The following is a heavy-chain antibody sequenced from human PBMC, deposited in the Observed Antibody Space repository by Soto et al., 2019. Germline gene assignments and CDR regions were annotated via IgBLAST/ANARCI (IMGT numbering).Heavy chain of an antibody. CDR3: ARGAASPAALFGMDV. CDR2: IYTSGST. D-gene: IGHD2-2*01. J-gene: IGHJ6*02. V-gene: IGHV4-4*07. Sequence: SEPLSLTCTVSGGSISGYYWSWIQQPAGEGLGWIGRIYTSGSTNYNPSLKSRVTMSVDTSKNQFSLKLSSVTAADTAVYYCARGAASPAALFGMDVWGQGTTVTVS. CDR1: GGSISGYY.